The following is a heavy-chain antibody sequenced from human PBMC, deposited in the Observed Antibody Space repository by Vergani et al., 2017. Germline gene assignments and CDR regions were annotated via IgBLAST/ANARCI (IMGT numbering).Heavy chain of an antibody. CDR1: EYRFANYW. CDR2: IYPADSDT. J-gene: IGHJ4*02. CDR3: AIHTTYTDS. V-gene: IGHV5-51*01. D-gene: IGHD1-1*01. Sequence: EVELVQSGPEMRKPGESLKIPCKGSEYRFANYWIGWVRQLPGKGLEWMGIIYPADSDTRYSPSFQGQVTISADKSISTAFLQWDSLKASDTALYYCAIHTTYTDSWGQGTLVTVSS.